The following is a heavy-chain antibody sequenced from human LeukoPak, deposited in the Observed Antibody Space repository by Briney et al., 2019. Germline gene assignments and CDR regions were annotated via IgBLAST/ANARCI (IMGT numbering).Heavy chain of an antibody. J-gene: IGHJ6*03. CDR3: ARNSEWLVVGYYYSYMDV. CDR1: GFTFSSYS. Sequence: GGSLRLSCAASGFTFSSYSMNWVRHAPGKGLEWVSSISSSSSYIYYADSVKGRFTISRDNAKNSLYLQMNSLRAEDTAVYYCARNSEWLVVGYYYSYMDVWGKGTTVTVSS. V-gene: IGHV3-21*01. CDR2: ISSSSSYI. D-gene: IGHD6-19*01.